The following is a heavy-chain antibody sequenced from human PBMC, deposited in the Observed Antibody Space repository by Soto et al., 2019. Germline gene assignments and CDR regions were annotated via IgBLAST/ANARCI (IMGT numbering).Heavy chain of an antibody. CDR2: ISSSSSYT. CDR1: GFTFSDYY. Sequence: SCAASGFTFSDYYMSWIRQAPGKGLEWVSYISSSSSYTNYADSVKGRFTISRDNAKNSLYLQMNSLRAEDTAVYYCARVRDTNYYYGMDVWGQGTTVTVSS. CDR3: ARVRDTNYYYGMDV. D-gene: IGHD1-26*01. V-gene: IGHV3-11*06. J-gene: IGHJ6*02.